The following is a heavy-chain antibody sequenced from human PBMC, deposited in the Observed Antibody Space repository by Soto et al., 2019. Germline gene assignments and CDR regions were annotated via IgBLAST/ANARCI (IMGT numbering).Heavy chain of an antibody. J-gene: IGHJ3*02. Sequence: QVQLQESGPGLVKPSGTLSLTCAVSGGSISSTNWWSWVRQPPGKGLEWIGEIYHSGSTNYNPSLKSRVTISVGKSENQFTLKLTAVTAADTAVYYYTESPSSSWYGGGAFDIWGQGTMVTVSS. CDR1: GGSISSTNW. D-gene: IGHD6-13*01. CDR2: IYHSGST. CDR3: TESPSSSWYGGGAFDI. V-gene: IGHV4-4*02.